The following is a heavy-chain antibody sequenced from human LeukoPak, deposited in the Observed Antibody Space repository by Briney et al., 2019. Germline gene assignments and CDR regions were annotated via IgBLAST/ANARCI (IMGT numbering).Heavy chain of an antibody. J-gene: IGHJ4*02. Sequence: GASVKVSCKASGYTFTSYGISWVRQAPGQGLEWMGWISAYNGNTNYAQKLQGRVTMTTDTSTSTAYMELSSLRSEDTAVYYCARGGGVAVAATTDFDYWGQGTLVTVSS. D-gene: IGHD2-15*01. V-gene: IGHV1-18*01. CDR1: GYTFTSYG. CDR3: ARGGGVAVAATTDFDY. CDR2: ISAYNGNT.